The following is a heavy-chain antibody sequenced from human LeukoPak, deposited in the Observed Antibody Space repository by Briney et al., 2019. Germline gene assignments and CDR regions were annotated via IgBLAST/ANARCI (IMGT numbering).Heavy chain of an antibody. CDR3: AHRRDSRSGWPFDY. Sequence: SGPTLVNPTQTLTLTCTFSGFSLSTTGVGVGWIRQPPGKALEWLALIYWDDDKRFSPPLKSRLTITQDTSRNQVVLTMTNMDPVDTATYYCAHRRDSRSGWPFDYWGQGTLVTVSS. D-gene: IGHD6-19*01. CDR1: GFSLSTTGVG. CDR2: IYWDDDK. J-gene: IGHJ4*02. V-gene: IGHV2-5*02.